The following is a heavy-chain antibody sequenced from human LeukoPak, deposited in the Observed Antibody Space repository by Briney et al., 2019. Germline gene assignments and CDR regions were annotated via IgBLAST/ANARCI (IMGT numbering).Heavy chain of an antibody. V-gene: IGHV4-34*01. J-gene: IGHJ3*02. CDR2: INHSGST. CDR3: ARGRPTYAFDI. CDR1: GGSFSGYY. Sequence: PSETLPLTCAVYGGSFSGYYWSWIRQPPGKGLEWIGEINHSGSTNYNPSLKSRVTISVDTSKNQFSLKLSSVTAADTAVYYCARGRPTYAFDIWGQGTMVTVSS.